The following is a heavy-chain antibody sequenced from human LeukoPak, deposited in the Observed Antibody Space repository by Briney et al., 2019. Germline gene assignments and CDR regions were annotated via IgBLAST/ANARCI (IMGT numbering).Heavy chain of an antibody. CDR1: RLTFSSYA. D-gene: IGHD5-24*01. Sequence: GGSLRLSCAASRLTFSSYAMSCARHARRRGLEWVSAITGGGGSTYYAESVEGRFTISRDNSKNTLYLQMNSLRAEDTAVYYCAKDVEMATIDYYYYGMDVGGQGTTVTVSS. CDR2: ITGGGGST. CDR3: AKDVEMATIDYYYYGMDV. J-gene: IGHJ6*02. V-gene: IGHV3-23*01.